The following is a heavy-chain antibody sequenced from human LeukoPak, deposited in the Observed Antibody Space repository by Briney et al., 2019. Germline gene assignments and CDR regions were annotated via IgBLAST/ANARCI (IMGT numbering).Heavy chain of an antibody. Sequence: SVKVSCKASGGTFSSYAISWVRQAPGQGLEWMGGIIPIFGTANYAQKFQGRVTITTDESTSTAYMELSSLRSEDTAVYYCASSTDMVRGARPHYNWFDPWGQGTLVTVSS. CDR3: ASSTDMVRGARPHYNWFDP. V-gene: IGHV1-69*05. CDR2: IIPIFGTA. J-gene: IGHJ5*02. CDR1: GGTFSSYA. D-gene: IGHD3-10*01.